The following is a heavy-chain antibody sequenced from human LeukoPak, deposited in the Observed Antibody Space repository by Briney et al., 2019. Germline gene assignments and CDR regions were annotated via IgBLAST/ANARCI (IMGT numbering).Heavy chain of an antibody. D-gene: IGHD6-13*01. Sequence: SVKVSCKASGGTFSSYAISWVRQAPGQGLEWMGRIIPILGIANYAQKFQGRVTITADKSTSTAYMELSSLRSEDTAVYYCARGHTAAAGSFDYWGQGTLVTVSS. J-gene: IGHJ4*02. V-gene: IGHV1-69*04. CDR3: ARGHTAAAGSFDY. CDR2: IIPILGIA. CDR1: GGTFSSYA.